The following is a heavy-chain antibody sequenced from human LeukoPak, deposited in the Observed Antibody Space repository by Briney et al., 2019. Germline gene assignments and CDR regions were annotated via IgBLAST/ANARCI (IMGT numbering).Heavy chain of an antibody. Sequence: ASVKVSCKASGYTFTSYGISWVRQAPGQGLEWVGWISAYNGNTNYAQKLQGRVTMTTDTSTSTAYMELRSLRSDDTAVYYCASYTEGGDYAYYFDYWGQGTLVTVSS. V-gene: IGHV1-18*01. CDR1: GYTFTSYG. J-gene: IGHJ4*02. D-gene: IGHD2-21*02. CDR3: ASYTEGGDYAYYFDY. CDR2: ISAYNGNT.